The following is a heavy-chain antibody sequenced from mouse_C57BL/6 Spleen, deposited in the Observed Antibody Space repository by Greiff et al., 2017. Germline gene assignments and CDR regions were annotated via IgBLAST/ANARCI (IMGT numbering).Heavy chain of an antibody. Sequence: EVQLQQSGPGLVKPGASVKISCKASGYTFTDYYMNWVQQSHGKSLEWIGDINPNNGGTSYNQKFKGKGTLTVDKSSSTAYMELLSLTSEDSAVYYCARGDYYGNGAYWGQGTLVTVSA. D-gene: IGHD2-1*01. CDR2: INPNNGGT. V-gene: IGHV1-26*01. J-gene: IGHJ3*01. CDR1: GYTFTDYY. CDR3: ARGDYYGNGAY.